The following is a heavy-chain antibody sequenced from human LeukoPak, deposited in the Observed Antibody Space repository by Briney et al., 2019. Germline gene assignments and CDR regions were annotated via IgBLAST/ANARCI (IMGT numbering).Heavy chain of an antibody. V-gene: IGHV3-21*01. J-gene: IGHJ4*02. CDR1: GFSFSSYS. D-gene: IGHD5-18*01. Sequence: GGSLRLSCAASGFSFSSYSMNWVRQAPGKGLEWVSSISSSSSYIYYADSVKGRFTISRDNAKNSLYLQMNGLRAEDTAVYYCARSNTGFDYWGQGTLVTVSS. CDR3: ARSNTGFDY. CDR2: ISSSSSYI.